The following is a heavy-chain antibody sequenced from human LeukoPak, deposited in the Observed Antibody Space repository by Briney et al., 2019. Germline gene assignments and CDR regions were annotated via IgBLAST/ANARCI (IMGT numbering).Heavy chain of an antibody. CDR3: ARPRRITMPPEF. CDR2: IYPGDSDT. Sequence: GESLKISCKGSGYRFTNNWIGWVRQMPGKGLEWMGIIYPGDSDTRYSPSFQGQVTISADGSISTAYLRWSSLKASDTAMYYCARPRRITMPPEFWGQGTMVTVSS. D-gene: IGHD3-10*01. CDR1: GYRFTNNW. J-gene: IGHJ3*01. V-gene: IGHV5-51*01.